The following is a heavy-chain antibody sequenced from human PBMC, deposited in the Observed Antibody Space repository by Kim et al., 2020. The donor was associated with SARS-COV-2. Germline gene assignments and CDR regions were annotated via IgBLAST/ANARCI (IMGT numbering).Heavy chain of an antibody. CDR1: GFNFSSYG. J-gene: IGHJ4*02. D-gene: IGHD3-3*01. CDR3: ARDSERDFWSGYQRWGRFDY. CDR2: ISSSGGTI. Sequence: GGSLRLSCAASGFNFSSYGMNWVRQAPGKGLEWVSCISSSGGTIYYADSVKGRFTISRDNAKNSLYLQMNSLRDEDTAVYYCARDSERDFWSGYQRWGRFDYWGQGTLVTVSS. V-gene: IGHV3-48*02.